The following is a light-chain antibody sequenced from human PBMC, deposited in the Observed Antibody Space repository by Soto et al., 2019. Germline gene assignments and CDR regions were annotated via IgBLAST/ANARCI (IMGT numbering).Light chain of an antibody. CDR3: QQYGSSRT. Sequence: SQSVSSSYLAWYQQKPGQAPRLLIYGASSRATGIPDRFSGSGSGTDFTLTINRLEPEDFAVYYCQQYGSSRTFGQGTKVDIK. V-gene: IGKV3-20*01. CDR2: GAS. J-gene: IGKJ1*01. CDR1: QSVSSSY.